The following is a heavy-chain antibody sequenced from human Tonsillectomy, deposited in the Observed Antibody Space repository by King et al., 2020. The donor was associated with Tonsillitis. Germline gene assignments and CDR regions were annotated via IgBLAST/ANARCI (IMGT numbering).Heavy chain of an antibody. CDR2: ISYDGSNK. D-gene: IGHD6-13*01. J-gene: IGHJ4*02. Sequence: VPLVASGGGVVQPGRSLRLSCAASGFIFSNYGFYWVRQAPGKGLEWVAIISYDGSNKYYADSVKGRFTISRDNSKNTLDLQMNSLRAEDTAVYYCAKEADEAAAGTKFTDYWGQGTLVTVSS. CDR3: AKEADEAAAGTKFTDY. V-gene: IGHV3-30*18. CDR1: GFIFSNYG.